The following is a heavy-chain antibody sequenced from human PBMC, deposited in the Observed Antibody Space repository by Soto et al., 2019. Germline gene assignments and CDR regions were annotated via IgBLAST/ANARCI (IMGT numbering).Heavy chain of an antibody. D-gene: IGHD4-17*01. V-gene: IGHV1-8*01. CDR2: MNPNSGNT. CDR3: ARGHYFVTRGDYVFAALDI. Sequence: ASVKVSCKASGYTFTSYDIDWVRQATGQGLEWMGWMNPNSGNTGYAQKFQGRVTMTRNTSTSTAYMELSGLRSGDTAVYYCARGHYFVTRGDYVFAALDIWGQGTLVTVSS. J-gene: IGHJ3*02. CDR1: GYTFTSYD.